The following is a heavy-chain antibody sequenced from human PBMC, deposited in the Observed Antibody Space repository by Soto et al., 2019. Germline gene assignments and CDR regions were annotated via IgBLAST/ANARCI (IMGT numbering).Heavy chain of an antibody. CDR1: GFTFSSYA. CDR3: ARRISSWHFDY. D-gene: IGHD6-13*01. V-gene: IGHV3-23*01. Sequence: EVQLLESGGGLVQPGGSLRLSCAASGFTFSSYAMNWVRQAPGKGLEWVSVISGSDGSTYYADSVKGRFTISRGTSKTTLNLQMNSLRAEDTAVYYWARRISSWHFDYWGQGTLVTVSS. J-gene: IGHJ4*02. CDR2: ISGSDGST.